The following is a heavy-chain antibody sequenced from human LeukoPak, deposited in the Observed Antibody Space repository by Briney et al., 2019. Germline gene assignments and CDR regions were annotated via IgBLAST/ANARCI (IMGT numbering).Heavy chain of an antibody. CDR2: IYYSGST. V-gene: IGHV4-39*01. D-gene: IGHD5-12*01. CDR1: GGSISSSSYY. J-gene: IGHJ5*02. Sequence: PSETLSLTCTVSGGSISSSSYYWGWIRQPPGKGLEWIGSIYYSGSTYYNQSLKSRVTISVDTSKNQFSLKLSSVTAADTAVYYCARLGTMGSNWFDPWGQGTLVTVSS. CDR3: ARLGTMGSNWFDP.